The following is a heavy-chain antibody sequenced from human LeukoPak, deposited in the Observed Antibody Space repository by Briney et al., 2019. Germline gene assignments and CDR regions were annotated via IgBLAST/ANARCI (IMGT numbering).Heavy chain of an antibody. J-gene: IGHJ3*02. Sequence: SEALSITCTVSGGSISSSSYYWGWIRQPPGKGLEWIGSIYYSGSTYYNPSLKSRVTISVDTSKNQFSLKRSSVTAADTAVYYCARDQFCYGSDGIRDIDIWGQGTMVTVSS. V-gene: IGHV4-39*07. D-gene: IGHD6-25*01. CDR1: GGSISSSSYY. CDR2: IYYSGST. CDR3: ARDQFCYGSDGIRDIDI.